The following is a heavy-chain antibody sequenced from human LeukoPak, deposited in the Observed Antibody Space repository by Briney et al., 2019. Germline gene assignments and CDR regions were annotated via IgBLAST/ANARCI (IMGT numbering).Heavy chain of an antibody. Sequence: ASVKVSCKASGYTFTSYDINWVRQATGQGLEWMGWMNPNSGNTGYAQKFQGRVTMTRNTSISTAYMELSSLRSEDTAVYYCARDGSSGWYGLGYYYYGMDVWGQGTTVTVSS. CDR2: MNPNSGNT. CDR3: ARDGSSGWYGLGYYYYGMDV. V-gene: IGHV1-8*01. CDR1: GYTFTSYD. D-gene: IGHD6-19*01. J-gene: IGHJ6*02.